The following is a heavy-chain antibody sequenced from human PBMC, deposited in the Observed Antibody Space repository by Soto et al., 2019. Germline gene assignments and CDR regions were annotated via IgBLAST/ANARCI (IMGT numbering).Heavy chain of an antibody. CDR2: IFSNDEK. V-gene: IGHV2-26*01. J-gene: IGHJ4*02. CDR1: GFSLSNARMG. Sequence: QVTLKESGPVLVKPTETLTLTCTVSGFSLSNARMGVSWIRQPPGKALEWLAHIFSNDEKSYSTSLKSRLTTSKDTSTSQVVLTMTNMDPVDTATYYCARIRGYYDSSGYPNNFDYWGQGTLVTVSS. D-gene: IGHD3-22*01. CDR3: ARIRGYYDSSGYPNNFDY.